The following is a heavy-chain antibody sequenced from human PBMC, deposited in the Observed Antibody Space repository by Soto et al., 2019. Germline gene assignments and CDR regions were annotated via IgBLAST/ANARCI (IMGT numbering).Heavy chain of an antibody. CDR2: INRDGSST. CDR1: GITVSSYW. V-gene: IGHV3-74*01. J-gene: IGHJ4*02. D-gene: IGHD6-19*01. Sequence: EVQLVESGGGLVQPGGSLRLTCVASGITVSSYWMHWVRQAPGKGLVWVSRINRDGSSTNYADSVKGRFTISRDNAKNTLYLQMNSLRAEDPAVYYCAREAAVAGTVFDYWGQGILVTVSS. CDR3: AREAAVAGTVFDY.